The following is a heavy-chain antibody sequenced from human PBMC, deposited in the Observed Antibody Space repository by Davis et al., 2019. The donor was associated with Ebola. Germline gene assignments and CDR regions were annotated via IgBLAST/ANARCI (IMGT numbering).Heavy chain of an antibody. CDR2: IYYSGST. V-gene: IGHV4-61*01. J-gene: IGHJ6*02. Sequence: MPSETLSLTCTVSGGSVSSGSYYWSWIRQPPEKGLEWVVYIYYSGSTNCNPSLKSRVTISVDTSKNQFSLKMSSVTAADTAGYYCARESFSSRRFYTGDYYDGMDVWGHESPVTVSS. D-gene: IGHD3-10*01. CDR3: ARESFSSRRFYTGDYYDGMDV. CDR1: GGSVSSGSYY.